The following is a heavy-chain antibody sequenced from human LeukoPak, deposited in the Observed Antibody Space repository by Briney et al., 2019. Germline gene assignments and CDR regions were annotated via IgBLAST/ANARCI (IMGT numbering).Heavy chain of an antibody. CDR3: AKDTATVITGVGYFDL. CDR2: ISWNSGSI. CDR1: GSTFSSYA. Sequence: GGSLRLSCAASGSTFSSYAMHWVRQAPGKGLEWVSGISWNSGSIGYADSVKGRFTISRDNAKNSLYLQMNSLRAEDTALYYCAKDTATVITGVGYFDLWGRGTLVTVSS. J-gene: IGHJ2*01. V-gene: IGHV3-9*01. D-gene: IGHD4-23*01.